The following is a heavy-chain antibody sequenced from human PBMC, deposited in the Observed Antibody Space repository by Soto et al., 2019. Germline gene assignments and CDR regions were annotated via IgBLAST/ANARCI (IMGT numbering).Heavy chain of an antibody. CDR1: GYTFSSYG. CDR3: ARGPNYDILTGNYDGMDV. CDR2: ISAYNGNT. D-gene: IGHD3-9*01. Sequence: QVQLVQSGAEVKKPGASVKVSCKASGYTFSSYGIRWVRQAPGQGLEWMGWISAYNGNTNYAQKLQGRVTMTTDTSTSTAYMELRSLRSDDTAVYYCARGPNYDILTGNYDGMDVWGQGTTVTVSS. V-gene: IGHV1-18*01. J-gene: IGHJ6*02.